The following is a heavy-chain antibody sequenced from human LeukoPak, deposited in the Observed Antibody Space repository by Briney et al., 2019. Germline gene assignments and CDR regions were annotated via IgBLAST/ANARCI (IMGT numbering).Heavy chain of an antibody. V-gene: IGHV3-21*01. Sequence: PGGSLRLSCAASGFTFSSYAMSWVRQAPGKGLEWVSSISSSSSYIYYADSVKGRFTISRDNAKNSLYLQMNSLRAEDTAVFYCARWAYAMGVDYWGQGTLVTVSS. CDR2: ISSSSSYI. CDR1: GFTFSSYA. CDR3: ARWAYAMGVDY. D-gene: IGHD2-2*01. J-gene: IGHJ4*02.